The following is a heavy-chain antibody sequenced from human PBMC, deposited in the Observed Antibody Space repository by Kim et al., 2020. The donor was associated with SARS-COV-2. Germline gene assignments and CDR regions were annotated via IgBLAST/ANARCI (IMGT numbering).Heavy chain of an antibody. V-gene: IGHV1-69*01. CDR3: ARDGPS. Sequence: IFGTANDAQKFQGRVTITADESTSTAYMELSSLRSEDTAVYYCARDGPSWGQGTLVTVSS. J-gene: IGHJ4*02. CDR2: IFGTA.